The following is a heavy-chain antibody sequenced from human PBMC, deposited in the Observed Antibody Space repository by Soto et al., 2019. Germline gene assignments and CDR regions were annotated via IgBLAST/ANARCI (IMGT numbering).Heavy chain of an antibody. CDR2: ISHSRST. CDR3: AGGTGWALDD. Sequence: QVQLQESGPGLVRPSGTLSLTCAVSGDSVSSINWWSWVRQPPGKGLEWIGEISHSRSTNYNPSLKSRVTISVDKSKNQFALKLSSVTAADTAVYHCAGGTGWALDDWGQGSLVTASS. D-gene: IGHD6-19*01. V-gene: IGHV4-4*02. J-gene: IGHJ4*02. CDR1: GDSVSSINW.